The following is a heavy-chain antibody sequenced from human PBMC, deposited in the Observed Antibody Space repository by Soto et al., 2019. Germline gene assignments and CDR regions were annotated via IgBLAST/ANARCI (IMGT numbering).Heavy chain of an antibody. CDR1: GGSISSYY. D-gene: IGHD1-1*01. CDR2: IYYSGST. V-gene: IGHV4-59*01. CDR3: ARASGTKGGYAFDI. Sequence: SETLSLTCTVSGGSISSYYWSWIRQPPGKGLEWIGYIYYSGSTNYNPSLKSRVTISVDTSKNQFSLKLSSVTAADTAVYYCARASGTKGGYAFDIWGQGTMVTVSS. J-gene: IGHJ3*02.